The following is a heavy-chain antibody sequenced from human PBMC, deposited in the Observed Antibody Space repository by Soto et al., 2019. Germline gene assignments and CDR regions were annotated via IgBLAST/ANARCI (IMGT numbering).Heavy chain of an antibody. J-gene: IGHJ5*02. CDR1: GFAFRRYS. D-gene: IGHD3-9*01. CDR2: ISSSGTTI. CDR3: AGDSLTAELASHLFDP. Sequence: PGGSLRLSCEVSGFAFRRYSMNWVRQAPGKGLEWISYISSSGTTIYYADSVKGRFTISRDNAKRSLFLQMHSLRVEDTAVYYCAGDSLTAELASHLFDPWGQGTLVTVSS. V-gene: IGHV3-48*01.